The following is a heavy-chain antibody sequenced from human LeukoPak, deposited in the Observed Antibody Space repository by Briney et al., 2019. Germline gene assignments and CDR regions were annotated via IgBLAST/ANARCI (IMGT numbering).Heavy chain of an antibody. Sequence: PSETLSLTCAVYGGSFSGYYWSWIRQPPGKGLEWIGEINHSGSTNYNPSLKSRVTISVDTSKNQLSLKLSSVTAADTAVYYCARAVEMATIFWFDPWGQGTLVTVSS. V-gene: IGHV4-34*01. CDR1: GGSFSGYY. CDR3: ARAVEMATIFWFDP. J-gene: IGHJ5*02. CDR2: INHSGST. D-gene: IGHD5-24*01.